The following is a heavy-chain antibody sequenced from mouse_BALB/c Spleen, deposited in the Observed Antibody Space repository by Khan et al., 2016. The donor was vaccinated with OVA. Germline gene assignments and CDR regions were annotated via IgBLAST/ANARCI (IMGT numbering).Heavy chain of an antibody. CDR3: ARDSNFDY. CDR2: ISSGSSSI. J-gene: IGHJ2*01. Sequence: DVKLVESGGGLVQPGGSRKLSCVASGFTFSRFGMHWVRQAPEKGLEWVAYISSGSSSIYYADTVKGRFTISRDNPKNTLFLQMTSLRSEDTAMYYCARDSNFDYWGQGTTLTVSS. CDR1: GFTFSRFG. V-gene: IGHV5-17*02.